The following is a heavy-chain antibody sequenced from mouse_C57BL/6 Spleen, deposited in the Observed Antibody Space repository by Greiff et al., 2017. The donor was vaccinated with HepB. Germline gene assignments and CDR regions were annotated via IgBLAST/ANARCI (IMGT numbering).Heavy chain of an antibody. CDR2: IHPNSGST. J-gene: IGHJ2*01. Sequence: QVQLKQPGAELVKPGASVKLSCKASGYTFTSYWMHWVKQRPGQGLEWIGMIHPNSGSTNYNEKFKSKATLTVDKSSSTAYMQLSSLTSEDSAVYYCAREGRLYGNSDYWGQGTTLTVSS. V-gene: IGHV1-64*01. D-gene: IGHD2-1*01. CDR1: GYTFTSYW. CDR3: AREGRLYGNSDY.